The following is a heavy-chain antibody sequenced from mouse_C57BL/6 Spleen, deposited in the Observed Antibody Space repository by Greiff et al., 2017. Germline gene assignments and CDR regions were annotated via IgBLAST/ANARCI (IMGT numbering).Heavy chain of an antibody. V-gene: IGHV1-4*01. J-gene: IGHJ4*01. CDR1: GYTFTSYT. CDR3: APITTVVRDYAMDY. Sequence: QVQLQQSGAELARPGASVKMSCKASGYTFTSYTMHWVKQRPGQGLEWIGYINPSSGYTKYNQKFKDKATLTADKSSSTAYMQLSSLTSEDSAVYYCAPITTVVRDYAMDYWGQGTSVTVSS. CDR2: INPSSGYT. D-gene: IGHD1-1*01.